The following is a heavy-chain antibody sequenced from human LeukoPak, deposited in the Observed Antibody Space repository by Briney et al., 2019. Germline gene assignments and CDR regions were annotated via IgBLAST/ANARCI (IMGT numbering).Heavy chain of an antibody. Sequence: PGRSLRLSCAASGFTFSSYWMTWVRQAPGNGLEWVANIKQDGSETYYVDSVKGRFTISRDNAKNSLYLQMNSLRAEDTAVYYCARDNIPRYSSGLDYFDYWGQGTLVTVSS. CDR1: GFTFSSYW. CDR2: IKQDGSET. J-gene: IGHJ4*02. D-gene: IGHD6-19*01. CDR3: ARDNIPRYSSGLDYFDY. V-gene: IGHV3-7*01.